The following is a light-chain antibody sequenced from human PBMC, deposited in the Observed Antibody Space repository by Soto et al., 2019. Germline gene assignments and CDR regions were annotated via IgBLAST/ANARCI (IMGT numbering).Light chain of an antibody. J-gene: IGKJ2*01. Sequence: DIQMTQSPSSLSASVGDRVTITCRASQTISKFLNWYQQKPGKAPKLLIYAASGLQSGVPSRFSGSGSGTDFTLTISSLQTEDFASYHGQQSHSPPYTFGQGTKLEIK. CDR1: QTISKF. CDR2: AAS. CDR3: QQSHSPPYT. V-gene: IGKV1-39*01.